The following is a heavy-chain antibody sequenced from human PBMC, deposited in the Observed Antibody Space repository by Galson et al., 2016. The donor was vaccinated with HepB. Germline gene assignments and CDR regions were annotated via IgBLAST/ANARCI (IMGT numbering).Heavy chain of an antibody. CDR3: AAGHCRGYRCCPSPH. Sequence: ETLSLPCTVSGNSISSDNRWIWIRPSPGKGLEWFGDIYHSVLTNYNPSHNSRATISVEMSKNQFSLRLNSVTAYDTAIYYCAAGHCRGYRCCPSPHWGQGTLVTVAS. D-gene: IGHD2-15*01. CDR1: GNSISSDNR. V-gene: IGHV4-4*02. CDR2: IYHSVLT. J-gene: IGHJ4*02.